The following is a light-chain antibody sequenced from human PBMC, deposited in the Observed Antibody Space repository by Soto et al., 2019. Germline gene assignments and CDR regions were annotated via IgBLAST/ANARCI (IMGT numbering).Light chain of an antibody. V-gene: IGLV3-21*04. J-gene: IGLJ2*01. Sequence: SYELTQPPSVSLAPGKTARITCGGNNIGSKSEHWYQQKPGQAPVLVIYYDSDRPSGIPERFSGSNSGNTATLTISRVEAGDEADYYCQVWDSSSDRVVFGRGTKLTVL. CDR1: NIGSKS. CDR2: YDS. CDR3: QVWDSSSDRVV.